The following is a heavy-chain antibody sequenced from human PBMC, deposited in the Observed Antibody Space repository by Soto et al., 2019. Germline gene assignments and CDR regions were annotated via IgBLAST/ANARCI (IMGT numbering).Heavy chain of an antibody. V-gene: IGHV4-34*01. CDR3: ARGFYSSSWYIYYYYGMDV. CDR1: GGSLSGYY. CDR2: INHSGST. D-gene: IGHD6-13*01. Sequence: SETLSLTCAVYGGSLSGYYWSWIRQPPGKGLEWIGEINHSGSTNYNPSLKSRVTISVDTSKNQFSLKLSSVTAADTAVYYCARGFYSSSWYIYYYYGMDVWGQGTTVT. J-gene: IGHJ6*02.